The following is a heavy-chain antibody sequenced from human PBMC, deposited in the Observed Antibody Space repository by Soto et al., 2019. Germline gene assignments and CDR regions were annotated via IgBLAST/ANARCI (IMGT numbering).Heavy chain of an antibody. V-gene: IGHV1-69*01. CDR2: IIPIFGTA. CDR3: ARDYWTTIFGVVIPGWRVYYGMDV. J-gene: IGHJ6*02. Sequence: QVQLVQSGAEVKKPGSSVKVSCKASGGTFSSYAISWVRQAPGQGLEWMGGIIPIFGTANYAQKFQGRVTITADESTSTAYMELSSLRSEDTDVYYCARDYWTTIFGVVIPGWRVYYGMDVWGQGTTVTVSS. D-gene: IGHD3-3*01. CDR1: GGTFSSYA.